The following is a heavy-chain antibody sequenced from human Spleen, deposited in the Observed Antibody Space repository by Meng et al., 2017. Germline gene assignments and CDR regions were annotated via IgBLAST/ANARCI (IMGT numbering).Heavy chain of an antibody. CDR1: GDTFGSYG. CDR3: ASGTPGRSYCDY. Sequence: QVHLLPSGPEVKKTGASVRVSCKASGDTFGSYGICWGRQAPGQGLEWMGWFVNYVDTYPATKFQGRVTMTTDTHTNTAFMELRSLTSDDTAVYYCASGTPGRSYCDYWGQGTLVTVSS. D-gene: IGHD2-15*01. J-gene: IGHJ4*02. V-gene: IGHV1-18*01. CDR2: FVNYVDT.